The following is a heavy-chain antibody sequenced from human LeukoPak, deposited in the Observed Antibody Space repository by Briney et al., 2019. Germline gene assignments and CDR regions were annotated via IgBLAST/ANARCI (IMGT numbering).Heavy chain of an antibody. CDR3: AREDYDILTGYRSLSEYFQH. V-gene: IGHV3-30-3*01. CDR1: GFTFSSYA. J-gene: IGHJ1*01. D-gene: IGHD3-9*01. Sequence: GGSLRLSCAASGFTFSSYAMHWVRQAPGKGLEWVAVISYDGSNKYYADSVKGRFTISRDNSKNTLYLQMNSLRAEDTAVYYCAREDYDILTGYRSLSEYFQHWGQGTLVTVSS. CDR2: ISYDGSNK.